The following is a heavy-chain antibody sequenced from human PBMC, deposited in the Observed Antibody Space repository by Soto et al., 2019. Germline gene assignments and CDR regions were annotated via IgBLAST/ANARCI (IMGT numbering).Heavy chain of an antibody. Sequence: QVQLVESGGGVVQPGRSLRLSCTASGFTFSTYVMHWVRQAPGEGLEWVAGISVDGGSTHYTDSVKGRFTISRDNAKNTLYLQMDSLTAEETTVYYCAREDESSGHAGTFQHWGQGTLVTVSS. D-gene: IGHD3-22*01. J-gene: IGHJ1*01. CDR1: GFTFSTYV. CDR2: ISVDGGST. V-gene: IGHV3-30*14. CDR3: AREDESSGHAGTFQH.